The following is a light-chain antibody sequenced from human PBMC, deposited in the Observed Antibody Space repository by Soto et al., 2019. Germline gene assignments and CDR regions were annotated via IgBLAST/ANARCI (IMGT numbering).Light chain of an antibody. CDR2: SNN. Sequence: QSVLTQPPSASGTPGQRVTISCSGSRSNVGSNYVYWYQHLPGTAPQLLIYSNNQRPSGVPDRFSGSKSGTSASLAISGLRSEDEADYYCAAWDDSLSGVVFGGGTQLTV. V-gene: IGLV1-47*02. CDR1: RSNVGSNY. J-gene: IGLJ3*02. CDR3: AAWDDSLSGVV.